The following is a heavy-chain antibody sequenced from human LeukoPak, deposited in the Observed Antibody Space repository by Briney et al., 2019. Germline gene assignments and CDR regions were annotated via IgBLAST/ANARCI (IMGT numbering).Heavy chain of an antibody. CDR2: IHHSGST. Sequence: KPSETLSLTCAVYGVSFSGYYCSWIRQPPGKGLEWIGEIHHSGSTNYNPSLKSRVTISVDTSKNQFSLNLSSVTAADTAVYYCARGFMAYDSSGYYYVGYFDYWGQGTPVTVSS. CDR3: ARGFMAYDSSGYYYVGYFDY. D-gene: IGHD3-22*01. J-gene: IGHJ4*02. CDR1: GVSFSGYY. V-gene: IGHV4-34*01.